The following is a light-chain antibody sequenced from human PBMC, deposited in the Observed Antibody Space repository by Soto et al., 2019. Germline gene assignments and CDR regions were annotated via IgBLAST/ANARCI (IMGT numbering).Light chain of an antibody. CDR2: DAS. J-gene: IGKJ1*01. V-gene: IGKV3-11*01. Sequence: IVLTQSPATLSLSPGERATLSCRASQSVGNSLAWYQERPGQAPRLLIYDASNRATGIPPGFSGSGSGTDFTLTISSLEPEDFAVYYCQQYNNWPRTFGQGTKVDIK. CDR1: QSVGNS. CDR3: QQYNNWPRT.